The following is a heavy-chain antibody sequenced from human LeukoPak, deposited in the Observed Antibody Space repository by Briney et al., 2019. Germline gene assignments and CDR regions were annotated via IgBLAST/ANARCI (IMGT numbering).Heavy chain of an antibody. J-gene: IGHJ3*02. V-gene: IGHV3-48*04. CDR1: GFAFSNYN. CDR2: ISSSSHSI. Sequence: PGGSLRLSCAASGFAFSNYNMNWVRQAPGKGLEWVSYISSSSHSIYYADSVKGRFTVSRDNAKNSLYLQMNSLRAEDTAVYYCVRDRYDVLTGYNDAFDIWGHGTLVAVSS. D-gene: IGHD3-9*01. CDR3: VRDRYDVLTGYNDAFDI.